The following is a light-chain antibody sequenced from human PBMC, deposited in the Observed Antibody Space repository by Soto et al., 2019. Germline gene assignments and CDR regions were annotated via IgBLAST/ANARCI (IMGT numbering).Light chain of an antibody. CDR3: QKYNFAPIT. V-gene: IGKV1-27*01. CDR2: AAS. CDR1: QGISSY. J-gene: IGKJ5*01. Sequence: DIQMTQSPSSLSASVGDRVTITCRASQGISSYLAWYQQKPGKVPKLLIYAASSLQSGVPSRFSGSGSGTDFTLTISSLQPEDVATYYCQKYNFAPITFGQGTRLEI.